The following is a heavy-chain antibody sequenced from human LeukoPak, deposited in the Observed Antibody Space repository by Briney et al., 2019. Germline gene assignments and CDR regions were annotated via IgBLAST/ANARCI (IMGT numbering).Heavy chain of an antibody. CDR2: IKSDGST. D-gene: IGHD6-13*01. CDR3: ARVLYSSSQGVDY. CDR1: GFTFSSYW. V-gene: IGHV3-74*01. Sequence: PGGSLRLSCAASGFTFSSYWMHWVRQTPGKGLVWVSRIKSDGSTIYADSVKGRFTISRDNAKNSLYLQMNSLRAEDTAVYYCARVLYSSSQGVDYWGQGTLVTVSS. J-gene: IGHJ4*02.